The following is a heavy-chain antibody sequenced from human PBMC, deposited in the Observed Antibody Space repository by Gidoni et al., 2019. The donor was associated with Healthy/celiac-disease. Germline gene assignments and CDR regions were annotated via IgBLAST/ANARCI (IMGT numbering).Heavy chain of an antibody. CDR2: IYHSGST. CDR1: GYSISSGYY. J-gene: IGHJ4*02. CDR3: ARDPAYYFDY. V-gene: IGHV4-38-2*02. Sequence: QVQLQESGPGLVKPSETLSLTCAVSGYSISSGYYWGWIRQPPGKGLEWIGSIYHSGSTYYNPSLKSRVTISVDTSKNQFSLKLSSVTAADTAVYYCARDPAYYFDYWGQGTLVTVSS.